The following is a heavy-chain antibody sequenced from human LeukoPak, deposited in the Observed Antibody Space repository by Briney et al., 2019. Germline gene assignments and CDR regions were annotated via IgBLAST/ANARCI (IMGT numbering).Heavy chain of an antibody. CDR1: GFTFSSYG. D-gene: IGHD2-21*02. CDR2: TSYNGNIK. J-gene: IGHJ4*02. V-gene: IGHV3-30*03. CDR3: VRERDRGVTSPYFDY. Sequence: GRSLRLSCAASGFTFSSYGMHWVRQAPGKGLEWVAGTSYNGNIKYYADYVKGRFSISRDNSKNTLYLQMDSLRAEDTAVYYCVRERDRGVTSPYFDYWGQGSLVTVSS.